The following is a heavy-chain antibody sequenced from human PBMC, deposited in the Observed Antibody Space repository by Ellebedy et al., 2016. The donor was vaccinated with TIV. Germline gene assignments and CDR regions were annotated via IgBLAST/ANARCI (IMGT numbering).Heavy chain of an antibody. CDR2: ISAYNGNT. CDR1: GYTFTSYG. Sequence: ASVKVSCKASGYTFTSYGISWVRQAPGQGLEWMGWISAYNGNTNYAQKLQGRVTMTTDTSTSTAYMELRSLRSDDTAVYYCARNVLLWFGELLSTHMDVWGKGTTVTVSS. V-gene: IGHV1-18*04. J-gene: IGHJ6*03. D-gene: IGHD3-10*01. CDR3: ARNVLLWFGELLSTHMDV.